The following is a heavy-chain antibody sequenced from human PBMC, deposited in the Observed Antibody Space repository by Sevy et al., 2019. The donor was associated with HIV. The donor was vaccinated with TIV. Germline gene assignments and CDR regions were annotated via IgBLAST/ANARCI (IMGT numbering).Heavy chain of an antibody. J-gene: IGHJ4*02. CDR3: AKDLAYDNTYLDF. Sequence: GGPLRLSCAVSGFTFSSYAMNWVRQAPGKGLEWVSGISGSGVSTYYADSVKGRFTISRDNSRNTPYLQINSLGAEDTALYYCAKDLAYDNTYLDFWGQGTLVTVSS. CDR1: GFTFSSYA. CDR2: ISGSGVST. D-gene: IGHD3-22*01. V-gene: IGHV3-23*01.